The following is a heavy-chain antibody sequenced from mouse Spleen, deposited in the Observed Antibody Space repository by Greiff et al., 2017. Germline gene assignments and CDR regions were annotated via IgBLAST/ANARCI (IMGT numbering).Heavy chain of an antibody. V-gene: IGHV3-1*01. CDR1: GYSITSGYY. CDR2: ISYSGST. D-gene: IGHD2-3*01. J-gene: IGHJ2*01. CDR3: ARADGYYVPIDY. Sequence: EVKLVESGPGMVKPSQSLSLTCTVTGYSITSGYYWHWIRHFPGNKLEWMGYISYSGSTNYNPSLKSRISITHDTSKNHFFLKLNSVTTEDTATYYCARADGYYVPIDYWGQGTTLTVSS.